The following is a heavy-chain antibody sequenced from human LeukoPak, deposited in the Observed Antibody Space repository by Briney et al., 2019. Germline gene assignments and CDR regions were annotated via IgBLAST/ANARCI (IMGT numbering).Heavy chain of an antibody. V-gene: IGHV3-23*01. CDR2: IGGSNGIT. CDR1: RFTFNSYA. J-gene: IGHJ1*01. D-gene: IGHD1-26*01. Sequence: PGGSLRLSCAASRFTFNSYAMSWVRQAPGKGLEWVSVIGGSNGITFYVGSVKGRFTISRDNSKDTLYLQMNSLRAEDTALYYCAKKVVVGATSPYSDFQDWGQGTLVTVSS. CDR3: AKKVVVGATSPYSDFQD.